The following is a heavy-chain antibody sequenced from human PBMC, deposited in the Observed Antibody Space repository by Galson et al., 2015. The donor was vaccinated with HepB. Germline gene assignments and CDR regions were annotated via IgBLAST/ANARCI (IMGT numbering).Heavy chain of an antibody. CDR2: TYYRSKWYN. CDR3: ARDQRLGELSLKSDAFDI. V-gene: IGHV6-1*01. CDR1: GDSVFSNRAA. J-gene: IGHJ3*02. D-gene: IGHD3-16*02. Sequence: CAISGDSVFSNRAAWTWIRQSQRGLEWLGRTYYRSKWYNDYAVGVKSRITVNPDTSKNQFSLQLRSVTPEDTAVYYCARDQRLGELSLKSDAFDIWGQGTMVTASS.